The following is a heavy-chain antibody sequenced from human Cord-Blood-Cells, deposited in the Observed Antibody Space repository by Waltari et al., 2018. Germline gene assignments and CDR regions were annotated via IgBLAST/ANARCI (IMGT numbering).Heavy chain of an antibody. J-gene: IGHJ4*02. CDR1: GLTSSSHW. CDR2: IKQDGSEK. D-gene: IGHD1-1*01. Sequence: EVQLVEPGGGLVQPGGSLRLSCAASGLTSSSHWRSWGRQAPGKGLEWVANIKQDGSEKYYVDSVKGRFTISRDNAKNSLYLQMNSLRAEDTAVYYCARGEATGDYWGQGTLVTVSS. CDR3: ARGEATGDY. V-gene: IGHV3-7*01.